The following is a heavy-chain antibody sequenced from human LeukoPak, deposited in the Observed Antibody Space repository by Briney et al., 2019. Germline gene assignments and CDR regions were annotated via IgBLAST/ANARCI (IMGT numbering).Heavy chain of an antibody. Sequence: SETLSLTCAVYGGSFSGYYWSWIRQPPGKGLEWIGEINHSGSTNYNPSLKSRVSISLDTSKNQFSLRLYSVTAADTAVYYCARGGTMVRGVFALDYWGQGTLVTVSS. CDR2: INHSGST. J-gene: IGHJ4*02. CDR1: GGSFSGYY. D-gene: IGHD3-10*01. V-gene: IGHV4-34*01. CDR3: ARGGTMVRGVFALDY.